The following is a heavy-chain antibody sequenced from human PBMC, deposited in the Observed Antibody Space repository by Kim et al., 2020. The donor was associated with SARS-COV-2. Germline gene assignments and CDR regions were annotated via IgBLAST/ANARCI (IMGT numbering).Heavy chain of an antibody. CDR2: ISYDGSNK. Sequence: GGSLRLSCAASGFTFSSYAMHWVRQAPGKGLEWVAVISYDGSNKYYADSVKGRFTISRDNSKNTLYLQMNSLRAEDTAVYYCARELGFTAYSGSKQYYGMDVWGQGTTVTVSS. CDR3: ARELGFTAYSGSKQYYGMDV. J-gene: IGHJ6*02. V-gene: IGHV3-30-3*01. CDR1: GFTFSSYA. D-gene: IGHD5-12*01.